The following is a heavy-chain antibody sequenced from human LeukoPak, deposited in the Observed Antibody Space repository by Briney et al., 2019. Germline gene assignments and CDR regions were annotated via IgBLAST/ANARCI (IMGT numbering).Heavy chain of an antibody. V-gene: IGHV4-59*01. Sequence: SETLSLTCSVSGGSISSYYCSWIRKPPGKGLEWIGYIHYSGSANYNPSLKSRVTISVDTSKNQFSLRLSSVTAADTAVYYCAARMVYCTSTSCDDYWGQGTLVTVSS. CDR2: IHYSGSA. D-gene: IGHD2-2*01. J-gene: IGHJ4*02. CDR1: GGSISSYY. CDR3: AARMVYCTSTSCDDY.